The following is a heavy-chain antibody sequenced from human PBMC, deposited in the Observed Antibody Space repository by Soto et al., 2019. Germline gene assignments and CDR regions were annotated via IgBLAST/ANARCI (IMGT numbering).Heavy chain of an antibody. CDR1: CGSFSGYY. CDR2: INHSGST. CDR3: ARTAVEWLNYGMDV. V-gene: IGHV4-34*01. D-gene: IGHD3-3*01. Sequence: PSETLSLTCAVYCGSFSGYYWSWIRQPPGKGLEWIGEINHSGSTNYNPSLKSRVTISVDTSKNQFSLKLSSVTAADTAVYYCARTAVEWLNYGMDVWGQGTTVTVSS. J-gene: IGHJ6*02.